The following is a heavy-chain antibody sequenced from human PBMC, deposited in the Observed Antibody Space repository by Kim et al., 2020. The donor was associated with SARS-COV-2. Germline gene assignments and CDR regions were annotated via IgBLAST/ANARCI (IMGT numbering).Heavy chain of an antibody. V-gene: IGHV3-49*03. CDR3: SSPYSGSYYLGSRFDY. CDR2: IRSKAYSGTT. Sequence: GGSLRLSCTVSGFTFGDYAVSWFRQAPGKGLEWVGFIRSKAYSGTTEYAASVKGRFTISRDDSKSIAYLQMNSLKSEDTAVYYCSSPYSGSYYLGSRFDYWGQGTLVTVSS. D-gene: IGHD1-26*01. J-gene: IGHJ4*02. CDR1: GFTFGDYA.